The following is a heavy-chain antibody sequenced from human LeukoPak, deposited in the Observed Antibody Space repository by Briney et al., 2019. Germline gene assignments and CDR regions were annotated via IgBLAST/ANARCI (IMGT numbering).Heavy chain of an antibody. D-gene: IGHD3-9*01. CDR1: RGSISSSY. Sequence: PSETLSPTCTVSRGSISSSYWSWIRQPPGKGLEWIGYIYYSGSTNYNPSLKSRVTISVDTSRSQFSLKLSSVTAADTAVYYCAGTNYNILTGYDNWGQGTLVTVSS. V-gene: IGHV4-59*01. CDR2: IYYSGST. J-gene: IGHJ4*02. CDR3: AGTNYNILTGYDN.